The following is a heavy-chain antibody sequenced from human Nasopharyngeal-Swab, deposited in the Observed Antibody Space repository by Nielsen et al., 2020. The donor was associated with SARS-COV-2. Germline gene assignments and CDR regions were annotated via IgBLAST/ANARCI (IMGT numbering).Heavy chain of an antibody. V-gene: IGHV3-48*02. Sequence: GGSLRLSCAASGFTFNTYAMNWVRQAPGKGLEWVSYISSSSSIIYYADSVKGRFTISRGNAKNSLYLQMNSLRDDDTAVYFCARTNSLLCFADWGQGTLVTVSS. CDR2: ISSSSSII. J-gene: IGHJ4*02. CDR1: GFTFNTYA. D-gene: IGHD1-7*01. CDR3: ARTNSLLCFAD.